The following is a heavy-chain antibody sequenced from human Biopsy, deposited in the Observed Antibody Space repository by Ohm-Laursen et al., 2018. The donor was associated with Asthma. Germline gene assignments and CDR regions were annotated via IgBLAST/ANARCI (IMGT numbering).Heavy chain of an antibody. CDR1: GYTFNSAG. CDR2: ISVYNGNT. V-gene: IGHV1-18*01. CDR3: ARAVDYSHYYGIDV. Sequence: ASVNVSCKTSGYTFNSAGITWGRQAPGQGLVWMGWISVYNGNTKVAQKLQDRVTMITDTSTSTAYMELRSLRSDDTAVYFCARAVDYSHYYGIDVWGQGTTVTVS. D-gene: IGHD3-10*01. J-gene: IGHJ6*02.